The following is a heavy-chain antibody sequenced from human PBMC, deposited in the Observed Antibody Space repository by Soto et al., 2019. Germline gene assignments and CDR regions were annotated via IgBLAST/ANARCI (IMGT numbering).Heavy chain of an antibody. CDR2: IKQDGSEK. Sequence: EVQLVESGGGLVQPGGSLRLSCAASGFTFSSYWMSWVRQAPGKGLEWVANIKQDGSEKYYVDSVKGRFTISRDNAKNSLYLQMNSLRAEDTAVYYCARYRYYDSSGYYPDAFDIWGQGTMVTVSS. CDR1: GFTFSSYW. CDR3: ARYRYYDSSGYYPDAFDI. J-gene: IGHJ3*02. V-gene: IGHV3-7*05. D-gene: IGHD3-22*01.